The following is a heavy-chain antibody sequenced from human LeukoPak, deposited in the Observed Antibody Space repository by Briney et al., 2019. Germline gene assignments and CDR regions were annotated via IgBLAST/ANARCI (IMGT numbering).Heavy chain of an antibody. J-gene: IGHJ4*02. CDR2: IKRKVDGETT. CDR3: TTDTFDSNGYSHDF. D-gene: IGHD3-22*01. V-gene: IGHV3-15*01. Sequence: GGSLRLSCSGSGFTFSNAWMSWVRQTPGKGLQWVGRIKRKVDGETTDYAASVKGRIRFSRDDSESILYMEMNNLKTEDTAVYYCTTDTFDSNGYSHDFWGPGTLVTVSS. CDR1: GFTFSNAW.